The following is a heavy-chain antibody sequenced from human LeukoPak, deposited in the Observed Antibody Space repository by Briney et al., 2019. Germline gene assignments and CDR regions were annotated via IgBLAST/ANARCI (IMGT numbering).Heavy chain of an antibody. CDR1: GFTFSSYG. J-gene: IGHJ4*02. CDR2: IWYDGSNK. V-gene: IGHV3-33*01. D-gene: IGHD4-17*01. Sequence: GRSLRLSCAASGFTFSSYGMHWVRQAPGKGLEWVAVIWYDGSNKYYADSVKGRFTISRDNSKNTLYLQMNSLRAEDTAVYYCATFDYGDYGYFDYWGQGTLVTVSS. CDR3: ATFDYGDYGYFDY.